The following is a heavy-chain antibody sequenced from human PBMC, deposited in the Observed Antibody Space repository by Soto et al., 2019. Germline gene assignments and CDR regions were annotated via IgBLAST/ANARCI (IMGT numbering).Heavy chain of an antibody. CDR1: GGSISSYY. Sequence: QVQLQESGPGLVKPSETLSLTCTVSGGSISSYYWSWIRQPPGKGLEWIGYIYYSGSTNYNPSLKSRVTLSVDTSKNHFSLKLSSVTAADTAVYYCARDHEQQLPYPRGDAFDIWGQGTMVTVSS. J-gene: IGHJ3*02. V-gene: IGHV4-59*01. CDR3: ARDHEQQLPYPRGDAFDI. CDR2: IYYSGST. D-gene: IGHD6-13*01.